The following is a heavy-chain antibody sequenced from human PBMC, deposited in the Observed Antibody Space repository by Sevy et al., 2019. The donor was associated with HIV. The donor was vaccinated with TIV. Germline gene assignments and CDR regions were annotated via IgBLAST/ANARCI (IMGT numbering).Heavy chain of an antibody. CDR2: VSNDGTYK. V-gene: IGHV3-30*18. J-gene: IGHJ4*02. CDR1: GFTFSSYD. CDR3: AKDSWDYYHDSSGYYHGEFDS. D-gene: IGHD3-22*01. Sequence: GGSLRLSCAASGFTFSSYDMHWVRQAPGKGLEWVAVVSNDGTYKYYADSVKGRFTISRDNSKNTRYLQMNTLRAEDTAVYFCAKDSWDYYHDSSGYYHGEFDSWGQGALVTVSS.